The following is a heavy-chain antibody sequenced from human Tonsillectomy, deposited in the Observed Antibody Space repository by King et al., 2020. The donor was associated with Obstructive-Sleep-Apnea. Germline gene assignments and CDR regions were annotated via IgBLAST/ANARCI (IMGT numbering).Heavy chain of an antibody. CDR1: GFNFDDYA. D-gene: IGHD6-19*01. Sequence: VQLVESGGGLVQPGRSLRLSCAASGFNFDDYAIHWVRQAPGKGLEWVSGINWNSGSRGYADSVKGRFTISRDNAKNLVFLQINSLRTGDTALFYCAKDRRSGWYKGCDYWGQGTLVTVSS. CDR2: INWNSGSR. V-gene: IGHV3-9*01. CDR3: AKDRRSGWYKGCDY. J-gene: IGHJ4*02.